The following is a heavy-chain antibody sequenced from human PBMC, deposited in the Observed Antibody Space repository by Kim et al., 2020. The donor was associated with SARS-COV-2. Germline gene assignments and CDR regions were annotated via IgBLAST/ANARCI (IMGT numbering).Heavy chain of an antibody. CDR2: T. CDR3: TKTGTGTWGFDY. Sequence: TYSADSVKGLFIISRDNAKNTLYLQRYNLGVEDTAVYYCTKTGTGTWGFDYWGQGTLVTVSS. J-gene: IGHJ4*02. D-gene: IGHD1-7*01. V-gene: IGHV3-23*01.